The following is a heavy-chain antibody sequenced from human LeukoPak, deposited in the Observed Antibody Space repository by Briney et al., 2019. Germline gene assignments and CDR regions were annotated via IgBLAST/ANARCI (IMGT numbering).Heavy chain of an antibody. CDR1: GYTFTSYY. CDR2: INPNSGGT. Sequence: ASVKVSCKASGYTFTSYYMHWVRQAPGQGLEWMGWINPNSGGTNYAQKFQGWVTMTRDTSISTAYMELSRLRSDDTAVYYCARGVCSGGSCYSPYYYYGMDVWGQGTTVTVSS. V-gene: IGHV1-2*04. J-gene: IGHJ6*02. D-gene: IGHD2-15*01. CDR3: ARGVCSGGSCYSPYYYYGMDV.